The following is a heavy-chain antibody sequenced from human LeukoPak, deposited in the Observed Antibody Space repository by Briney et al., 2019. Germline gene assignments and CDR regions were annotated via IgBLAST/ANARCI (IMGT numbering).Heavy chain of an antibody. J-gene: IGHJ4*02. CDR2: ISSSSSYI. Sequence: GSLRLSCAASGFTFSSYSMNWVRQAPGKGLEWVSSISSSSSYIYYADSVKGRFTISRDNAKNSLYLRMNSLRAEDTAVYYCARNSDYGDYALDYWGQGTLVTVSS. CDR3: ARNSDYGDYALDY. D-gene: IGHD4-17*01. CDR1: GFTFSSYS. V-gene: IGHV3-21*01.